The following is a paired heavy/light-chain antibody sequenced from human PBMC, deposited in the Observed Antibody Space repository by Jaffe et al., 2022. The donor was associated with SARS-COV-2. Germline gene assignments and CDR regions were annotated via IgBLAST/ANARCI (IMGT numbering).Light chain of an antibody. CDR1: KPVSRW. CDR3: QQYNGAPYT. V-gene: IGKV1-5*03. Sequence: DIQMTQSPSSLSASVGDRIVITCRASKPVSRWLAWYQQKPGKAPKLLIYEASKLESGVPSRFSASGFGAEFTLTINNLQSDDLATYYCQQYNGAPYTFGQGTKLEIK. CDR2: EAS. J-gene: IGKJ2*01.
Heavy chain of an antibody. J-gene: IGHJ4*02. CDR1: GYDFTRYA. CDR3: ARWRLHYSGSEFDS. Sequence: QVQLVQSESELKKPGASVKVSCKASGYDFTRYAINWMRQAPGQGLEWMGWINTRTGDPAYARDFRGRFVFSLNTSVSTAFLQISSLKADDTAVYYCARWRLHYSGSEFDSWGQGSLVTVSS. V-gene: IGHV7-4-1*02. D-gene: IGHD1-26*01. CDR2: INTRTGDP.